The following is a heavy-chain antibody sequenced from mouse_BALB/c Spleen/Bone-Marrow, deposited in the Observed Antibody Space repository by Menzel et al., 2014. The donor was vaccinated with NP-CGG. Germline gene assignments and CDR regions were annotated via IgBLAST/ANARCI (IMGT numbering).Heavy chain of an antibody. V-gene: IGHV5-6-3*01. CDR1: GFTFXNYG. Sequence: EVKLVESGGGLVQPGGSLKVSCAASGFTFXNYGMSWVRQTPDKRLELVATINRNGGSSYYPDSVKGRFTISRDNAKNTLYLQMNSLKSEDTAIYYCSRGNYGNYVDYFDYWGQGTTLTVSS. CDR2: INRNGGSS. CDR3: SRGNYGNYVDYFDY. J-gene: IGHJ2*01. D-gene: IGHD2-1*01.